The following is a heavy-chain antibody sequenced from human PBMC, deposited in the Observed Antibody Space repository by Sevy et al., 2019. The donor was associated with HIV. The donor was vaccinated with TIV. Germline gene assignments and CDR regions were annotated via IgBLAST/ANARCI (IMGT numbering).Heavy chain of an antibody. CDR3: ARDRGTIFRWYFDL. J-gene: IGHJ2*01. CDR2: ISSSGSTI. V-gene: IGHV3-11*01. CDR1: GFTFSDYY. D-gene: IGHD3-3*01. Sequence: GGSLRLSCAASGFTFSDYYMSWIRQAPGKGLEWASYISSSGSTIYYADSVKGRFTISRDNAKNSLYLQMNSLRAEDTAVYYCARDRGTIFRWYFDLWGRGTLVTVSS.